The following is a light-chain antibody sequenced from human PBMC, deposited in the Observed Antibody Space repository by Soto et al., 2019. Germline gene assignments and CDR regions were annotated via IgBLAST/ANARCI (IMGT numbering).Light chain of an antibody. CDR2: GNS. V-gene: IGLV1-40*01. CDR3: QSYDSSLSGVL. CDR1: SSNVGAGYE. J-gene: IGLJ2*01. Sequence: QSVLTQPPSVSGAPGQGVTISCTGSSSNVGAGYEVHWYQQVPGTAPKLLIYGNSNRPSGVPDRFSGSKPGTSASLAITGLQAEDEADYFCQSYDSSLSGVLFGGGTKLTVL.